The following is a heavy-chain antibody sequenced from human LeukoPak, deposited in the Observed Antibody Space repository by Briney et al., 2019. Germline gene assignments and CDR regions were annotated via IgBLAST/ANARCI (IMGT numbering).Heavy chain of an antibody. D-gene: IGHD5-12*01. CDR3: ARDFPVRDIVATFDY. J-gene: IGHJ4*02. Sequence: GASVKVSCKASGYTFTSYYMHWVRQAPGQGLEWMGIINPSGGSTSYAQKFQGRVTMTRDTSTSTAYMELRSLRSDDTAVYYCARDFPVRDIVATFDYWGQGTLVTVSS. CDR1: GYTFTSYY. V-gene: IGHV1-46*01. CDR2: INPSGGST.